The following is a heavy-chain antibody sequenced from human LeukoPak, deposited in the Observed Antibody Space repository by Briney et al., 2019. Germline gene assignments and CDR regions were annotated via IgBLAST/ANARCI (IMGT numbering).Heavy chain of an antibody. CDR3: ARGGECGGDCYRNWFDP. J-gene: IGHJ5*02. D-gene: IGHD2-21*02. CDR2: IYYSGST. V-gene: IGHV4-59*01. Sequence: SETLSLACTVSGRSISSYYWSWIRQPPGKGLEWIGYIYYSGSTNSNPSLKSRVTISVDTSKNQFSLKLSSVTAADTAVYYCARGGECGGDCYRNWFDPWGQGTLVTVSS. CDR1: GRSISSYY.